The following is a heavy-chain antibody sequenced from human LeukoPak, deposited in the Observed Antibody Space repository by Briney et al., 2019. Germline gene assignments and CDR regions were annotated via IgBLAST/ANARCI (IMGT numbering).Heavy chain of an antibody. CDR1: GGSFSGYY. V-gene: IGHV4-34*01. J-gene: IGHJ4*02. D-gene: IGHD6-6*01. CDR2: INHSGST. Sequence: SETLSLTCAVYGGSFSGYYWSWIRQPPGKGLEWIGEINHSGSTNYNPSLKSRVTISVDTSKNQFSLKLSSVTAADTAVYYCASGYSSSNRMRTPRYFDYWGQGTLVTVSS. CDR3: ASGYSSSNRMRTPRYFDY.